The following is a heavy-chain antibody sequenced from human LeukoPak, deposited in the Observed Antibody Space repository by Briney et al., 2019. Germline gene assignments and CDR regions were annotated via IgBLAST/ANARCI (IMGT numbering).Heavy chain of an antibody. D-gene: IGHD6-13*01. V-gene: IGHV1-2*02. Sequence: ASVKVSCKASGCTFNAYYMHWVRQAPGQGLEWMGWINPNSGGTNYAQKFQGRVTMTRDTSISTAYMELSRLRSDDTAVYYCARSSIAAAYVDWFDPWGQGTLVTVSS. CDR1: GCTFNAYY. CDR3: ARSSIAAAYVDWFDP. J-gene: IGHJ5*02. CDR2: INPNSGGT.